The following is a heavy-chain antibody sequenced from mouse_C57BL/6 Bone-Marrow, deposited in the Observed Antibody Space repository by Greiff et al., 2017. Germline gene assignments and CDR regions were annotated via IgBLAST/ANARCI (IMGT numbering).Heavy chain of an antibody. CDR1: GYAFSSSW. D-gene: IGHD2-2*01. Sequence: QVQLQQSGPELVKPGASVKISCKASGYAFSSSWMNWVKQRPGKGLEWIGRIYPGGGDTNYNGKFKGKATLTADTSSSTGYMQLSSLTSEDSAVYFCAREEGYRVYYCAMDYWGQGTSVTVSS. V-gene: IGHV1-82*01. J-gene: IGHJ4*01. CDR3: AREEGYRVYYCAMDY. CDR2: IYPGGGDT.